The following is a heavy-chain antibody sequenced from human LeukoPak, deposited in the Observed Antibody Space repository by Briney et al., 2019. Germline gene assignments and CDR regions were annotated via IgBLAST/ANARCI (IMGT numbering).Heavy chain of an antibody. D-gene: IGHD2-15*01. Sequence: ASVKVSCKTSGGTFSSYAISWVRQAPGQGLEWMGGIIPIFGTANYAQKFQGRVTITADESTSTAYMELSSLRSEDTAVYYCASAPHPLGCSGGSCYSYYYYYMDVWGKGTTVTVSS. CDR3: ASAPHPLGCSGGSCYSYYYYYMDV. V-gene: IGHV1-69*13. J-gene: IGHJ6*03. CDR2: IIPIFGTA. CDR1: GGTFSSYA.